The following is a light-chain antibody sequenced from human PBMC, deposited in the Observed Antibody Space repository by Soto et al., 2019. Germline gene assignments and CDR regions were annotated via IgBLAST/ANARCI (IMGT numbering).Light chain of an antibody. CDR2: EVV. V-gene: IGLV2-8*01. CDR1: KNDIGVYDF. J-gene: IGLJ1*01. Sequence: QSVLTQPPSPSGSPGQSVTISCPATKNDIGVYDFVSWYQHHPGKAPRLIIYEVVQRPSGVPDRFSGSKPGNTASLTVSGLQAADEADYFCKSYAGSNTYVFGSGTKV. CDR3: KSYAGSNTYV.